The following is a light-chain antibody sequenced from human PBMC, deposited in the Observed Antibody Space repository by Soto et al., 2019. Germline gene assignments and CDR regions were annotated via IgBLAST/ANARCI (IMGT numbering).Light chain of an antibody. CDR2: EVN. V-gene: IGLV2-8*01. CDR1: SSDVGGYNY. CDR3: SSYAGSSNV. Sequence: QSVLTQPSSASGSPGQSVAISCTGTSSDVGGYNYVSWSQQHPGKAPKLMIYEVNKRPSGVPDRFSGSKSGNTASLTVSGLQAEDEADYYCSSYAGSSNVFGTGTKVTVL. J-gene: IGLJ1*01.